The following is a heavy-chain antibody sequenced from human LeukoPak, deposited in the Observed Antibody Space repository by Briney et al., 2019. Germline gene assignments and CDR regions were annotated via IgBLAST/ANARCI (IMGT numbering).Heavy chain of an antibody. V-gene: IGHV3-21*04. CDR3: AKELLWFGEFCY. Sequence: GGSLRLSCAASGFTFSSYSMNWVRQAPGKGLEWVSSISSSSSYIYYADSVKGRFTISRDNAKNSLYLQMNSLRAEDTAVYYCAKELLWFGEFCYWGQGTLVTVSS. CDR1: GFTFSSYS. CDR2: ISSSSSYI. J-gene: IGHJ4*02. D-gene: IGHD3-10*01.